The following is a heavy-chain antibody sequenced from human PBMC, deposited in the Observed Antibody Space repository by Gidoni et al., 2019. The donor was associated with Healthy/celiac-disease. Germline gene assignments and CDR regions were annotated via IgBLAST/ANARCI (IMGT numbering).Heavy chain of an antibody. Sequence: QLQLVESGGGLVKPGGSLRLSCAASGFPFSHYYMRWIRQAPGKGLEWVSYISSSSSYTNYADSVKGRFTISRDNAKNSLYLQMNSLRAEDTAVYYCAREGNYYDSSGYYSGQIDYWGQGTLVTVSS. D-gene: IGHD3-22*01. J-gene: IGHJ4*02. CDR2: ISSSSSYT. CDR1: GFPFSHYY. CDR3: AREGNYYDSSGYYSGQIDY. V-gene: IGHV3-11*05.